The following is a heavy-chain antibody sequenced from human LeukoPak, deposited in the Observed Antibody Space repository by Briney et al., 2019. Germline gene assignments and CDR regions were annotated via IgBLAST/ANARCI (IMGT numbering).Heavy chain of an antibody. CDR1: GLTFSIYN. CDR2: SSSSSSYI. D-gene: IGHD2-15*01. J-gene: IGHJ4*02. CDR3: AQCFGPSCFDFDY. V-gene: IGHV3-21*01. Sequence: RGCLRLSCAASGLTFSIYNMRWVRQAPGKGLEWVSSSSSSSSYIYYADSGKGRFTISRDNNKNSLYLQMNSVRAEDTAVYYCAQCFGPSCFDFDYWGQGTLVTVSS.